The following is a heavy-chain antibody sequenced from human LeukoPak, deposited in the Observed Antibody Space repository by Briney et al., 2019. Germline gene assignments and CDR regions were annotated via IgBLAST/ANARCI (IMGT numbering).Heavy chain of an antibody. V-gene: IGHV3-48*01. CDR2: ISSSSSTI. D-gene: IGHD6-13*01. CDR3: ARDHTSSSWYETNWFDP. J-gene: IGHJ5*02. CDR1: GFTFSSYS. Sequence: GGSLRLSCAASGFTFSSYSMNWVRQAPGKGLEWVSYISSSSSTIYYADSVKGRFTISRDNAKNSLYLQMNSLRAEDTAVYYCARDHTSSSWYETNWFDPWGQGTLVTVSS.